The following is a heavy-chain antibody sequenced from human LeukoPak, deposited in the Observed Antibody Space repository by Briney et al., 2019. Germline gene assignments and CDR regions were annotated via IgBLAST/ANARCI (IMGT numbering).Heavy chain of an antibody. CDR3: ARLAMQQPFDY. V-gene: IGHV4-39*01. CDR2: IYYSGGT. Sequence: SETLSLTCTVSGGSISSSSYYWGWIRQPPGKGLEWIGSIYYSGGTYYTPSLKSRVTMSVDTSKNQFSLKLSSVTAADTAVYYCARLAMQQPFDYWGQGTLVTVSS. CDR1: GGSISSSSYY. J-gene: IGHJ4*02. D-gene: IGHD2-2*01.